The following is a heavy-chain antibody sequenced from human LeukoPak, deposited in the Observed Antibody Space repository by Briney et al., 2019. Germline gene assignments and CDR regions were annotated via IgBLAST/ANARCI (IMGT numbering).Heavy chain of an antibody. Sequence: SETLSLTCTVSGYSISSGYYWGWIRQPPGKGLEWIGSIYHSGSTYYNPSLKSRVTISVDTSKNQFSLKLSSVTAADTAVYYCAGAGPRLSVYQLQVSNYYYMDVWGKGTTVTVSS. D-gene: IGHD2-2*01. CDR3: AGAGPRLSVYQLQVSNYYYMDV. CDR1: GYSISSGYY. V-gene: IGHV4-38-2*02. CDR2: IYHSGST. J-gene: IGHJ6*03.